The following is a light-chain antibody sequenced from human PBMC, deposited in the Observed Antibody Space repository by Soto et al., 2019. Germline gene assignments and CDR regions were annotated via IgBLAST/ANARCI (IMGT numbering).Light chain of an antibody. V-gene: IGLV2-14*01. CDR3: SSFTSSVTYV. Sequence: QSALTQPASVSGSPGQSITISCTGTSSDVGGYNYVSWYQQHPGKAPKLMIHGVSNRPSGVSNRFSGSKSGNTASLTISGLQAEDEADYYCSSFTSSVTYVFGTGTKLTVL. J-gene: IGLJ1*01. CDR2: GVS. CDR1: SSDVGGYNY.